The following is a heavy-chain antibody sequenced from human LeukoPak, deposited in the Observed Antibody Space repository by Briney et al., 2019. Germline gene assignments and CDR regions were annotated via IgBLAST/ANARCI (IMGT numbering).Heavy chain of an antibody. CDR3: ARDYCTNGVCFDYYYYGMDV. D-gene: IGHD2-8*01. CDR1: GFTFSSYS. V-gene: IGHV3-21*01. J-gene: IGHJ6*02. CDR2: ISSSSSYI. Sequence: GGSLRLSCAAPGFTFSSYSMNWVRQAPGKGLEWVSSISSSSSYIYYADSVKGRFTISRDNAKNSLYLQMNSLRAEDTAVYYCARDYCTNGVCFDYYYYGMDVWGQGTTVTVSS.